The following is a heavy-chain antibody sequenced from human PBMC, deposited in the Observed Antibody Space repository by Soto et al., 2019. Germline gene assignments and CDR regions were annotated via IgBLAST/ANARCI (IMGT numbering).Heavy chain of an antibody. CDR2: INPSGGST. Sequence: ASVKVSCKASGYTFTSYYMHWVRQAPGQGLEWMGIINPSGGSTSYAQKFQGRVTMTRDTSTSTVYMELSSLRSEDTAVYYCARAAAAGTGAFDIWAKGQWSPSPQ. V-gene: IGHV1-46*03. J-gene: IGHJ3*02. CDR3: ARAAAAGTGAFDI. D-gene: IGHD6-13*01. CDR1: GYTFTSYY.